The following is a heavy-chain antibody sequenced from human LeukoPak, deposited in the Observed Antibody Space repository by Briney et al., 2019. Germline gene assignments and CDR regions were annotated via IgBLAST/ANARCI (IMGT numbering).Heavy chain of an antibody. CDR3: VRENHGSFDY. D-gene: IGHD1-14*01. CDR1: GFTFSTYS. V-gene: IGHV3-21*01. CDR2: ISSGSTYI. J-gene: IGHJ4*02. Sequence: GGSLRLSCAASGFTFSTYSMNWVRQAPGKGLEWVSCISSGSTYIYYADSVRGRFAISRDNAKSSLYLQMNSLRADDTAVYYCVRENHGSFDYWGQGSLVTVSS.